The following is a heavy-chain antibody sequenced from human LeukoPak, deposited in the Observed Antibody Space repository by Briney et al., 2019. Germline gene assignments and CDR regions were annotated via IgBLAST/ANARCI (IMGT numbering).Heavy chain of an antibody. CDR1: GGSISSYY. J-gene: IGHJ5*02. CDR2: IYYSGST. V-gene: IGHV4-59*12. CDR3: ARVHRTIFGVVITKNWFDP. D-gene: IGHD3-3*01. Sequence: PSETLSLTCTVSGGSISSYYWSWIRQPPGKGLEWIGYIYYSGSTNYNPSLKSRVTISVDTSKNQFSLKLSSVTAADTAVYYCARVHRTIFGVVITKNWFDPWGQGTLVTVSS.